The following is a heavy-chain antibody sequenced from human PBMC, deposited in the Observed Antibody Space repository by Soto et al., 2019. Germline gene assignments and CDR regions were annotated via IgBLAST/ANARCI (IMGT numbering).Heavy chain of an antibody. Sequence: QVQLVESGGGVVQPGRSLRLSCAASGFTFSSYAMHWVRQAPGKGLEWVAVISYDGTNKYYADSVKGRFTISRDNSKNTRYPQMNSLRAEDTAVYYCASARLYADGTTRIDYWGQGTLVTVSS. CDR1: GFTFSSYA. CDR3: ASARLYADGTTRIDY. V-gene: IGHV3-30-3*01. D-gene: IGHD1-1*01. J-gene: IGHJ4*02. CDR2: ISYDGTNK.